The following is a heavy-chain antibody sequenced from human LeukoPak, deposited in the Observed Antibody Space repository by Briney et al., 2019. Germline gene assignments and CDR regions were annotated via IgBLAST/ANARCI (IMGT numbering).Heavy chain of an antibody. CDR3: ARDPGRDIVVVPAAMVDY. CDR1: GYTFTGYY. V-gene: IGHV1-2*02. D-gene: IGHD2-2*01. J-gene: IGHJ4*02. CDR2: INPNSGGT. Sequence: ASVKVSCKASGYTFTGYYMHWVRQAPGQGLEWMGWINPNSGGTNYAQKFQGRVTMTRDTSISTAYMELSRLRSDDTAVYYCARDPGRDIVVVPAAMVDYWGQGTLVTVSS.